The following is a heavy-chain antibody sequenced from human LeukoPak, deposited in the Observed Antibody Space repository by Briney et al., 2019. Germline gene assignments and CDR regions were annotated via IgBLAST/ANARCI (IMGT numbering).Heavy chain of an antibody. Sequence: PGGSLRLSCAASGFTFDDYSMHWVRQAPGKGLEWVSLISWDGGSTYYADSVKGRFTISRDNSKNSLYLHMNILRTEDTALYYCAKDTGSGTYSYYSDYWGQGALVTVSS. CDR3: AKDTGSGTYSYYSDY. D-gene: IGHD1-26*01. CDR1: GFTFDDYS. J-gene: IGHJ4*02. V-gene: IGHV3-43*01. CDR2: ISWDGGST.